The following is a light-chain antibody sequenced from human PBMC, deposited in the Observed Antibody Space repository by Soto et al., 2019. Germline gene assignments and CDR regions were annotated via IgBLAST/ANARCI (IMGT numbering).Light chain of an antibody. J-gene: IGKJ1*01. V-gene: IGKV1-17*01. CDR3: QQYNSYSWT. Sequence: IQVTQSPSSLSASVGDRVTITCRTSQGIRSALGWYQQKPGKVPKLLIYAASTLQSGVPSRFSGSGSGRDFTLTISSLQPEDFATYYCQQYNSYSWTFGQGTKVDIK. CDR2: AAS. CDR1: QGIRSA.